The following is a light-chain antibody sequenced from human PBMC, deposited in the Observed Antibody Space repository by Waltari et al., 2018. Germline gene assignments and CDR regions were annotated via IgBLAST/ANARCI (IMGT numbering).Light chain of an antibody. CDR2: KAS. V-gene: IGKV1-5*03. CDR1: QSISNW. J-gene: IGKJ4*01. Sequence: DIQMTQSPSTLSASVGDSVTITCRASQSISNWLAWYQQKPGKAPKLLIYKASTLESGVPSRFSVSGSGTEFTLTISSLQPDDFATYYCQQYNSYSLLTFGGGTKVEIK. CDR3: QQYNSYSLLT.